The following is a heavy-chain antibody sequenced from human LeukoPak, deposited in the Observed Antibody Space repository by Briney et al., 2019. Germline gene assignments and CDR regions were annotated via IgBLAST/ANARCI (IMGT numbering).Heavy chain of an antibody. CDR1: GFILSSHS. V-gene: IGHV3-48*04. D-gene: IGHD5-12*01. CDR2: ISSSGGTI. Sequence: PGGSLRLSCEASGFILSSHSMNWVRQAPGKGLEWLSYISSSGGTIHYADSVKGRFTISRDTAKNSLYLQMNSLRPEDTAVYYCARGYSGFWGQGTLVTVSS. CDR3: ARGYSGF. J-gene: IGHJ4*02.